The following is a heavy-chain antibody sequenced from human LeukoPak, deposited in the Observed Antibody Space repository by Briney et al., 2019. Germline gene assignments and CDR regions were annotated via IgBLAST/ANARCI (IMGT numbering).Heavy chain of an antibody. D-gene: IGHD3-10*01. J-gene: IGHJ6*03. CDR2: VYSGGAT. Sequence: PGGSLRLSCAASRFTVSTNYIIWVRQAPGKGLEWVSDVYSGGATHYVDSVKGRFTISRDSPKNALYLQMNSLRVEDTAVYYCARGRQIGSSYYYYYMDVWGKGTTVTVSS. CDR3: ARGRQIGSSYYYYYMDV. V-gene: IGHV3-53*01. CDR1: RFTVSTNY.